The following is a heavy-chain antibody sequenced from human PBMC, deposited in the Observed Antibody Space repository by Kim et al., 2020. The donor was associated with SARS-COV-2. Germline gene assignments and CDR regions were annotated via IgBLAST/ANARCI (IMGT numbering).Heavy chain of an antibody. CDR3: ARDPMGTGHHDY. CDR2: INPNSGGT. V-gene: IGHV1-2*06. D-gene: IGHD1-1*01. CDR1: GYTFTGYY. J-gene: IGHJ4*02. Sequence: ASVKVSCKASGYTFTGYYMHWVRQAPGQGLEWMGRINPNSGGTNYAQKFQGRVTMTRDTSISTAYMELSRLRSDDTAVYYCARDPMGTGHHDYWGQGTLVTVSS.